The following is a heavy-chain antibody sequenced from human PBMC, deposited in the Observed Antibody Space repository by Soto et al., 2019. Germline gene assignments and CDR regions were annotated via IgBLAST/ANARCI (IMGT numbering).Heavy chain of an antibody. CDR3: ARIPLRPPIAARPMVWFDP. V-gene: IGHV1-8*01. CDR2: MNPNSGNT. D-gene: IGHD6-6*01. Sequence: GPVKVSCKASGYTFTSYDINWVRQATGQGLEWMGWMNPNSGNTGYAQKFQGRVTMTRNTSISTAYMELSSLRSEDTAVYYCARIPLRPPIAARPMVWFDPWGQGTLVTVSS. CDR1: GYTFTSYD. J-gene: IGHJ5*02.